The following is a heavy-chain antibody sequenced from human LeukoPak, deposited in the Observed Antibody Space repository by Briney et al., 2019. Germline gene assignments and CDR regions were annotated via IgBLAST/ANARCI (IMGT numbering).Heavy chain of an antibody. D-gene: IGHD2-15*01. CDR2: IYYSGST. J-gene: IGHJ4*02. CDR3: ARAIRYCSGGSCYSVIDY. V-gene: IGHV4-59*01. Sequence: PSETLSLTCTVSGGPISSYYWSWIRQPPGKGLEWIGYIYYSGSTNYNPSLKSRVTISVDTSKNQFSLKLSSVTAADTAVYYCARAIRYCSGGSCYSVIDYWGQGTLVTVSS. CDR1: GGPISSYY.